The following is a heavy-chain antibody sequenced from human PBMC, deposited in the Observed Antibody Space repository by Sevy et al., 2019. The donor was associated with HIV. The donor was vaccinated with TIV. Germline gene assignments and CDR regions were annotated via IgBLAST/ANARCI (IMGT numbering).Heavy chain of an antibody. CDR1: GFTFSSYA. Sequence: GESLKISCAASGFTFSSYAMHWVRQAPGKGLEWVAVISYDGSNKYYADSVKGRFTISRDNSKNTLYLQMNSLRAEETAVYYCARDPRMVSYFDYWGQGTLVTVSS. D-gene: IGHD2-8*01. CDR2: ISYDGSNK. J-gene: IGHJ4*02. CDR3: ARDPRMVSYFDY. V-gene: IGHV3-30-3*01.